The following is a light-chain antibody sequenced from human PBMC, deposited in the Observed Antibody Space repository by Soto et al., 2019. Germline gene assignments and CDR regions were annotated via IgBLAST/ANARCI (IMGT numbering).Light chain of an antibody. CDR3: QVWVSSLYV. CDR2: RDT. V-gene: IGLV3-9*01. J-gene: IGLJ1*01. CDR1: NLGSKN. Sequence: SYELTQPLSVSVALGQTARITCGGNNLGSKNVHWYQQKPGQAPVLVIYRDTNRPSGIPERFSGSHSGNSATLTISGAQVGDEADYYCQVWVSSLYVFGSGTKLTVL.